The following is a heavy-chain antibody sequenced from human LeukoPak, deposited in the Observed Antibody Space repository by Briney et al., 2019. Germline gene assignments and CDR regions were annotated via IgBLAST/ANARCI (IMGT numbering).Heavy chain of an antibody. D-gene: IGHD6-13*01. CDR3: ARTAYSSSWCVYNWFDP. CDR1: GGSISSSSYY. Sequence: SETLSLTCTVSGGSISSSSYYWGWIRQPPGKGLEWIGSIYYSGSTYYNPSLKSRVTISVDTSKNQFSLKLSSVTAADTAVYYCARTAYSSSWCVYNWFDPWGQGTLVTVSS. CDR2: IYYSGST. J-gene: IGHJ5*02. V-gene: IGHV4-39*01.